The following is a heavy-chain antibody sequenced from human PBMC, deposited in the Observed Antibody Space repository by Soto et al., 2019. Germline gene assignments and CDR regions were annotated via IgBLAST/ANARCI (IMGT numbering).Heavy chain of an antibody. V-gene: IGHV1-18*01. J-gene: IGHJ6*02. CDR2: ISAYNGNT. CDR1: GYTFSTYD. D-gene: IGHD3-10*01. Sequence: GASVKVSCKTSGYTFSTYDINWVRQAPGQGLEWMGWISAYNGNTNYAQKLQGRVTMTTDTSTSTAYMELRSLRSDDTAVYYCARQGSGSGVGYYYGMDVWGQGTTVTVSS. CDR3: ARQGSGSGVGYYYGMDV.